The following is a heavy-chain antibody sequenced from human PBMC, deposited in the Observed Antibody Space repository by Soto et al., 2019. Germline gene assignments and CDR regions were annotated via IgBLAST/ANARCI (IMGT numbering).Heavy chain of an antibody. Sequence: QVQLVESGGAWVQLGSSLGPSCAAPGFPFSSYALHWVRRVPGKGLEWGAVFSYVGSNKYYADSVKARFTISRDNSKNTLYLQMNSLRAEDTAVYYCARPLWRDDYNWGYFDLWGRGTLVTVSS. CDR3: ARPLWRDDYNWGYFDL. J-gene: IGHJ2*01. V-gene: IGHV3-30*04. D-gene: IGHD4-4*01. CDR1: GFPFSSYA. CDR2: FSYVGSNK.